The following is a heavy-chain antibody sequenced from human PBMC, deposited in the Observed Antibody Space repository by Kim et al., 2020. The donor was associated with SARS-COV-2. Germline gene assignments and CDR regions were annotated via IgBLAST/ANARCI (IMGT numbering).Heavy chain of an antibody. V-gene: IGHV5-51*01. CDR1: GYSFTSYW. Sequence: GESLKISCKGSGYSFTSYWIGWVRQMPGKGLEWMGIIYPGDSDTRYSPSFQGQVTISADKSISTAYLQWSSLKASDTAMYYCARGVRGVIMNYGMDVWGQGTTVTVSS. D-gene: IGHD3-10*01. CDR3: ARGVRGVIMNYGMDV. J-gene: IGHJ6*02. CDR2: IYPGDSDT.